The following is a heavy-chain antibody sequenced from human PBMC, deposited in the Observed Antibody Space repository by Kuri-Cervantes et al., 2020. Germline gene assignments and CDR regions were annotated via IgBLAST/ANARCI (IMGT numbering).Heavy chain of an antibody. CDR1: GFTVNIKY. Sequence: GESLKISCAASGFTVNIKYMTWVRQAPGKGLEWVSSISSSSSYIYYADSVKGRFTISRDNAKNSLYLQMNSLRVEDTALYYCAKGSSIAAADWNFDYWGQGTLVTVSS. V-gene: IGHV3-21*04. CDR3: AKGSSIAAADWNFDY. D-gene: IGHD6-13*01. CDR2: ISSSSSYI. J-gene: IGHJ4*02.